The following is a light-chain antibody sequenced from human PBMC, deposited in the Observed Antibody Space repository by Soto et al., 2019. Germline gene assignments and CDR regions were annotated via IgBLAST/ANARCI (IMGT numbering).Light chain of an antibody. J-gene: IGLJ1*01. CDR1: SSDVGGYNY. Sequence: QSALTQPASVSGSPGQSITISCTGTSSDVGGYNYVSWYQQHPGKAPKLMIYEVSNRPSGVSHRFSGSKSGNTASLTISGLQAEDEADYYCSSYPTSSTLYVFGTGTKLTVL. CDR3: SSYPTSSTLYV. V-gene: IGLV2-14*01. CDR2: EVS.